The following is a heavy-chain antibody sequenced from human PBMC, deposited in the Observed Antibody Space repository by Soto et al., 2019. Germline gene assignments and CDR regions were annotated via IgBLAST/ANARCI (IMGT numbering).Heavy chain of an antibody. CDR1: GYTFTSYD. D-gene: IGHD3-10*01. CDR3: ARADKRWLGSYYGMDV. V-gene: IGHV1-8*01. CDR2: MNPNSGNT. Sequence: GASVKVSCKASGYTFTSYDINWVRQATGQGLEWMGWMNPNSGNTGYAQKFQGRVTMTRNTSISTAYMELSSLRSEDTAVYYCARADKRWLGSYYGMDVWSEGTTVTVSS. J-gene: IGHJ6*04.